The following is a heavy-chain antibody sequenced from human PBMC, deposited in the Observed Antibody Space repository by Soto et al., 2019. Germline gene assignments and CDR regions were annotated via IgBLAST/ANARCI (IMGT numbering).Heavy chain of an antibody. CDR1: GFTFSNAW. Sequence: KPGGSLRLSCAASGFTFSNAWMSWVRQAPGKGLEWVGRIKSKTDGGTTDYAAPVKGRFTISRDDSKNTLYLQMNSLKTEDTAVYYCTTEKWIQLWFSHNSMGSRGFDYWGQGTLVTVSS. J-gene: IGHJ4*02. D-gene: IGHD5-18*01. V-gene: IGHV3-15*01. CDR2: IKSKTDGGTT. CDR3: TTEKWIQLWFSHNSMGSRGFDY.